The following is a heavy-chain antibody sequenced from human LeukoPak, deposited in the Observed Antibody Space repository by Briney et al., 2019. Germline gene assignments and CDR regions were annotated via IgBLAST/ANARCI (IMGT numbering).Heavy chain of an antibody. CDR2: INPSGGST. V-gene: IGHV1-46*01. D-gene: IGHD3-22*01. Sequence: ASVKVSCKASGYTFTSYYMHWVRQAPGQGLEWMGIINPSGGSTSYAQKFQGRVTMTRDTSTSTVYMELSSLRSEDTAVYYCARVLSYYDSSGFLSYWGQGTLVTVSS. CDR3: ARVLSYYDSSGFLSY. CDR1: GYTFTSYY. J-gene: IGHJ4*02.